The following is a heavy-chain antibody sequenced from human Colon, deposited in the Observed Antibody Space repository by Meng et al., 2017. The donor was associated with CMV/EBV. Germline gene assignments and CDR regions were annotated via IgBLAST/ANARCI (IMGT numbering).Heavy chain of an antibody. CDR2: IYAGDSDT. J-gene: IGHJ4*02. CDR1: GYIFTTYW. V-gene: IGHV5-51*01. CDR3: AREEPRGGYFDY. Sequence: GESLKFSCKGSGYIFTTYWIGWVRQMPGKGLEWMGIIYAGDSDTRYSPSFEGQVTISVDKSISTAYLQWSSLKASDTAMYYCAREEPRGGYFDYWGQGTLVTVSS. D-gene: IGHD1-14*01.